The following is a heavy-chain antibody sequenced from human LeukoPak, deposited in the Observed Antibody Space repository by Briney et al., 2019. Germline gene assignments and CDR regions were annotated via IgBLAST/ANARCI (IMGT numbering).Heavy chain of an antibody. CDR1: DYSINSGYY. D-gene: IGHD3-3*01. Sequence: SETLSLTCTVSDYSINSGYYWDWIRQPPGKGLEWIGSIYHSGSTYYNPSLKSRVTISVDTSKNQFSLKLSSVTAADTAVYYCARAVEDFWSGYYSGGNAFDIWGQGTMVTVSS. CDR2: IYHSGST. V-gene: IGHV4-38-2*02. CDR3: ARAVEDFWSGYYSGGNAFDI. J-gene: IGHJ3*02.